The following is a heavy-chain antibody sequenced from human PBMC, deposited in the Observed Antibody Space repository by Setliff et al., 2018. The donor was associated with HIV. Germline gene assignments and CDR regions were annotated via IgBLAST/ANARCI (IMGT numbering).Heavy chain of an antibody. J-gene: IGHJ5*02. D-gene: IGHD5-12*01. CDR1: GYTFTSYD. CDR3: ARSPYSGRLVP. V-gene: IGHV1-8*01. Sequence: ASVKVSCKASGYTFTSYDIGWVRQATGQGLEWMGWMNPDSGRTGYAQKFQGRVTMTTDTSTSTAYMELRSLRSDDTAVYFCARSPYSGRLVPWGQGTLVTVSS. CDR2: MNPDSGRT.